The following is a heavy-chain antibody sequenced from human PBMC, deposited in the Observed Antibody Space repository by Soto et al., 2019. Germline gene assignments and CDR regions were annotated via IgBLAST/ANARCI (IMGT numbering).Heavy chain of an antibody. V-gene: IGHV3-72*01. CDR3: ARGWALGERVPGAFDY. J-gene: IGHJ4*02. CDR1: GFTFRDYY. Sequence: PGGSLRLSCSASGFTFRDYYMDWVRQAPGKGLEWVGRIRNKANNYATEYAASVKDRFTISRDDSKNSLSLQMNSLKTEDTAVYYCARGWALGERVPGAFDYWGQGIRVTISS. CDR2: IRNKANNYAT. D-gene: IGHD3-16*01.